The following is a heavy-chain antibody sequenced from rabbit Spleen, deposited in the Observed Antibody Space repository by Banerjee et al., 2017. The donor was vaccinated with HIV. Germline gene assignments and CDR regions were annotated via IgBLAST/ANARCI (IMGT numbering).Heavy chain of an antibody. V-gene: IGHV1S45*01. CDR1: GFSFSSDYY. CDR2: IYTSSTGNT. CDR3: ARDTSSSFSSYGMDL. Sequence: QQQLEESGGGLVQPEGSLTLTCTPSGFSFSSDYYMCWVRQAPGKGLEWIACIYTSSTGNTYYATWATGRFTISSTSSTTVTLQMTSLTAADTATYFCARDTSSSFSSYGMDLWGQGTLVTVS. J-gene: IGHJ6*01. D-gene: IGHD1-1*01.